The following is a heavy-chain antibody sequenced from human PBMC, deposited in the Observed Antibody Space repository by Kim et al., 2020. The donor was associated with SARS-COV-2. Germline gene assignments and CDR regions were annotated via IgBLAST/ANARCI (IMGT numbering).Heavy chain of an antibody. D-gene: IGHD6-13*01. Sequence: HADSAKGRFTISRDNSKNTLYLQMKSLRAEDTAVYYCAKRGQQQYYFDYWGQGTLVTVSS. J-gene: IGHJ4*02. V-gene: IGHV3-23*01. CDR3: AKRGQQQYYFDY.